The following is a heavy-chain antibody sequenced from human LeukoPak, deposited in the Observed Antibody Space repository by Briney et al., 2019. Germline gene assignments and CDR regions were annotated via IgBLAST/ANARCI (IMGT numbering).Heavy chain of an antibody. Sequence: PGGSLRLSCAASGFTFSSYTMNWVRQAPGKGLEWVSSISSSSYYIYYADSVKGRFTISRDNAKNSVYLQMNSLRDEDTAFYYCVRVGDYYDSGGCQGFDYWGQGTLVTVSS. V-gene: IGHV3-21*01. J-gene: IGHJ4*02. D-gene: IGHD3-22*01. CDR1: GFTFSSYT. CDR3: VRVGDYYDSGGCQGFDY. CDR2: ISSSSYYI.